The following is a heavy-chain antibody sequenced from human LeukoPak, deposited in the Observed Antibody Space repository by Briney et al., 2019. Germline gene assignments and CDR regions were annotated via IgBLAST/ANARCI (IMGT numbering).Heavy chain of an antibody. D-gene: IGHD6-6*01. V-gene: IGHV3-74*01. Sequence: GGSLRLSCAASGFTFSTYWMHWVRQAPGKGLVWVSRLSPDGSSSIYADSVKGRFTVSRDNAKNSLYLQMNSLRAEDTAVYYCARDFEYFWGQGTLVTVSS. CDR2: LSPDGSSS. CDR3: ARDFEYF. J-gene: IGHJ4*02. CDR1: GFTFSTYW.